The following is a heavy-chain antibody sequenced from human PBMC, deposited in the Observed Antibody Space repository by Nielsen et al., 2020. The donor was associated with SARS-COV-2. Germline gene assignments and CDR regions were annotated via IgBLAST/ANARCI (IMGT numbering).Heavy chain of an antibody. Sequence: VRQMPGKGLEWVSYISSSGSTIYYADSVKGRFTISRDNAKNSLYLQMNSLRAEDTAVYYCARGGGGSYQMYYFDYWGQGTLVTVSS. D-gene: IGHD1-26*01. CDR3: ARGGGGSYQMYYFDY. CDR2: ISSSGSTI. V-gene: IGHV3-48*03. J-gene: IGHJ4*02.